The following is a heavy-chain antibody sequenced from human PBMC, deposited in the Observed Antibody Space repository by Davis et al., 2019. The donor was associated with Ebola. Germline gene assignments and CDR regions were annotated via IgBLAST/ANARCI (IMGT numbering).Heavy chain of an antibody. CDR3: ARDGGRRYCSSSTCYEG. Sequence: GESLKISCAASGFTFSTYNMNWVRQAPGKGLEWVAFISYSSNYTDYADSVKGRFTISRDDAKNSLNLQMNSLRAEDTAVYYCARDGGRRYCSSSTCYEGWGQGTLVTVSS. V-gene: IGHV3-21*01. D-gene: IGHD2-2*01. CDR2: ISYSSNYT. CDR1: GFTFSTYN. J-gene: IGHJ4*02.